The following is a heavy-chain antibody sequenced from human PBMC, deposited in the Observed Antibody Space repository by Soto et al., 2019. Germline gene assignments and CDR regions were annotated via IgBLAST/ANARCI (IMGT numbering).Heavy chain of an antibody. CDR2: ISGSGGST. V-gene: IGHV3-23*01. CDR3: AKDSIWTYYYDSSGSRFDY. D-gene: IGHD3-22*01. Sequence: PGGSLRLSCAASGCTFSSYAMSWVRQAPGKGLEWVSAISGSGGSTYYADSVKGRFTISRDNSKNTLYLQMNSLRAEDTAVYYCAKDSIWTYYYDSSGSRFDYWGQGTLVTVSS. CDR1: GCTFSSYA. J-gene: IGHJ4*02.